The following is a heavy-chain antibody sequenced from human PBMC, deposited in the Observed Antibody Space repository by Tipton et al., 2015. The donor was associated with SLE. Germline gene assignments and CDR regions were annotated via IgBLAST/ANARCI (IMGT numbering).Heavy chain of an antibody. D-gene: IGHD3-22*01. V-gene: IGHV4-30-2*01. Sequence: TLSLTCAVSGGSISSGGYSWSWIRQPPGKGLEWIGYIYHSGSTYYNPSLKSRVTISVDRSKNQFSLKLSSVTAADTAVYYYASGHYYDSSGYYFDYWGQGTLVTVSS. CDR3: ASGHYYDSSGYYFDY. J-gene: IGHJ4*02. CDR2: IYHSGST. CDR1: GGSISSGGYS.